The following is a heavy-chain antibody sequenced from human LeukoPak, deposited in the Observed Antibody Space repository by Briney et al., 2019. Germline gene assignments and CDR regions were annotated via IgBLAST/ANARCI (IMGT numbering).Heavy chain of an antibody. CDR2: IYHSGST. V-gene: IGHV4-39*07. Sequence: SETLSLTCSVSGDSISSSSSYWGWIRQPPGKGLEWIGTIYHSGSTYYNPSLKSRVTISVDTSKNQFSLKLSSVTAADTAVYYCARWGLTYSFDSSGYSGYFDYWGQGTLVTVSS. CDR3: ARWGLTYSFDSSGYSGYFDY. D-gene: IGHD3-22*01. CDR1: GDSISSSSSY. J-gene: IGHJ4*02.